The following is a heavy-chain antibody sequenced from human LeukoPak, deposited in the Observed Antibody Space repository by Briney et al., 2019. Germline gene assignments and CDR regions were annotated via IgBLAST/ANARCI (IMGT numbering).Heavy chain of an antibody. CDR2: INPNSGGT. J-gene: IGHJ4*02. D-gene: IGHD2-2*01. V-gene: IGHV1-2*02. Sequence: ASVRVSCKASGYTFTGYYMHWVRQAPGQGLEWMGWINPNSGGTNYAQKFQGRVTKTRDTSISTAYMELSRLRSDDTDVCCCARALTYCSSSSCYHWAPFDYWGQGTLVTVSS. CDR1: GYTFTGYY. CDR3: ARALTYCSSSSCYHWAPFDY.